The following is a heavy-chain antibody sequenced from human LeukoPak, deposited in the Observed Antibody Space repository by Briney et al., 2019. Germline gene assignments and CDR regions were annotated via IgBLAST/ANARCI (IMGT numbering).Heavy chain of an antibody. J-gene: IGHJ4*02. CDR2: IRYDGSNK. V-gene: IGHV3-30*02. CDR3: AKERADIWFGELFPYYFDY. D-gene: IGHD3-10*01. Sequence: PGGSLRLSCAASGFTFSSYGMHWVRQAPGKGLEWVAFIRYDGSNKYYADSVKGRFTISRDNSKNTLYLQMNSLRAKDTAVYYCAKERADIWFGELFPYYFDYWGQGTLVTVSS. CDR1: GFTFSSYG.